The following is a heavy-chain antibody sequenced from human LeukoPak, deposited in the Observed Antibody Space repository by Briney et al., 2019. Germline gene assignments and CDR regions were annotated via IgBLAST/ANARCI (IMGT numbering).Heavy chain of an antibody. CDR1: GFTFSSYS. Sequence: GGSLRLSCAASGFTFSSYSMNWVRQAPGKGLEWVSSISSSSSYIYYADSVKGRFTISRDNAKNSLYLQMNSLRAEDTAVYYCTTDLPLLGFDPWGQGTLVTVSS. CDR2: ISSSSSYI. V-gene: IGHV3-21*03. J-gene: IGHJ5*02. CDR3: TTDLPLLGFDP. D-gene: IGHD2-21*01.